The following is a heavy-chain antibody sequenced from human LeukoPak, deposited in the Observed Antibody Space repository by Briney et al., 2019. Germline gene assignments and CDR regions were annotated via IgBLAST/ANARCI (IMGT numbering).Heavy chain of an antibody. D-gene: IGHD2-2*01. CDR1: GGSISSSNW. CDR3: ARGQCRGYCSSTSCYDY. CDR2: IYHSGST. V-gene: IGHV4-4*02. J-gene: IGHJ4*02. Sequence: PSETLSLTCAVSGGSISSSNWWSWVRQPPGKGLEWIGEIYHSGSTNYNPSLKSRVTISVDKSKNHFSLKVASVTAADTAVYYCARGQCRGYCSSTSCYDYWGQGTLVTVSS.